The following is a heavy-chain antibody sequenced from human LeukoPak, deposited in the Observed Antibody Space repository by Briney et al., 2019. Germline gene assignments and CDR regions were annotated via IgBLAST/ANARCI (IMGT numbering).Heavy chain of an antibody. V-gene: IGHV1-18*01. D-gene: IGHD6-13*01. CDR2: ISSYNGKT. Sequence: ASVKVSCKASGYTFTSYNINWVRQAPVQGLGWMGWISSYNGKTNYAQKLQGRVTMTTDTSTSTAYMELRSLRSDDTAVYYCARQLVPYYFDYWGQGTLVTVSS. CDR1: GYTFTSYN. J-gene: IGHJ4*02. CDR3: ARQLVPYYFDY.